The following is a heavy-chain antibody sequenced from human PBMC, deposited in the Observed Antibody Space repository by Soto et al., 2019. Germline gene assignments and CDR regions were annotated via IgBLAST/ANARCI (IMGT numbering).Heavy chain of an antibody. CDR3: ARDEMRVGATGEHYYYGMDV. Sequence: SETLSLTCSVSGGSISSGGYYWSWIRQHPGKGLEWIGYIYYSGSTYYNPSLKSRVTISVDTSKNQFSLKLSSVTAADTAVYYCARDEMRVGATGEHYYYGMDVWGQGTTVTVSS. V-gene: IGHV4-31*03. CDR2: IYYSGST. J-gene: IGHJ6*02. D-gene: IGHD1-26*01. CDR1: GGSISSGGYY.